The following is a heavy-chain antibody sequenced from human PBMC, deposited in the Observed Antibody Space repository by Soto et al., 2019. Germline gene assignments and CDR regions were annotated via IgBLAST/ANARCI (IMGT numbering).Heavy chain of an antibody. Sequence: ASVKVSCKASGYTFTGYYMYWVRQAPGQGLEWMGRINPNGGATNYAQKFQGRVTMTRDTSIKTAYMELSGLKSDDTVVYYCARVWVGASIDGMDVWGLGTTVTVSS. D-gene: IGHD1-26*01. V-gene: IGHV1-2*05. CDR2: INPNGGAT. CDR3: ARVWVGASIDGMDV. J-gene: IGHJ6*02. CDR1: GYTFTGYY.